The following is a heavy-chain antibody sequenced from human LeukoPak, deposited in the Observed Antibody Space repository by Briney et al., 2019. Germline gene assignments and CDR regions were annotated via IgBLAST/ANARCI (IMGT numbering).Heavy chain of an antibody. J-gene: IGHJ4*02. D-gene: IGHD6-13*01. Sequence: GGSLRLSCAASGFTSSSYWMSWVRQAPGKGLEWVANIKPDGSEKYYVDSVRGRFTISRDNAKNSLYLQMNSLRAEDTAVYYCRYSSRGGFDYWGQGTLVTVSS. CDR1: GFTSSSYW. CDR3: RYSSRGGFDY. V-gene: IGHV3-7*01. CDR2: IKPDGSEK.